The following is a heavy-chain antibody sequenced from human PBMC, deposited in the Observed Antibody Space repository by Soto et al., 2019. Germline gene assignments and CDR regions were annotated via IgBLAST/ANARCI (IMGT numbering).Heavy chain of an antibody. CDR1: GFTFSSYA. J-gene: IGHJ4*02. CDR2: ISGSGGST. Sequence: PGGSLRLSCAASGFTFSSYAMSWVHQAPGKGLEWVSAISGSGGSTYYADSVKGRFTISRDNSKNTLYLQMNSLRAEDTAVYYCAKDYGIRGVIILYVYDYWGQGTLVTVSS. V-gene: IGHV3-23*01. D-gene: IGHD3-10*01. CDR3: AKDYGIRGVIILYVYDY.